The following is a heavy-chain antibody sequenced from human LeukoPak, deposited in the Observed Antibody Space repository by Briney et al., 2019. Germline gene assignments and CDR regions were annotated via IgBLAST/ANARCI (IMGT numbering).Heavy chain of an antibody. V-gene: IGHV3-48*02. D-gene: IGHD2-21*02. CDR1: GFTFSSYS. J-gene: IGHJ4*02. CDR2: ISSSSSI. CDR3: ARVPYCGGDCGIDY. Sequence: PGGSLRLSCAASGFTFSSYSMNWVRQAPGKGLEWVSYISSSSSIYYADSVKGRFTISRDNAKNSLYLQMNSLRDEDTAVYYCARVPYCGGDCGIDYWGQGTLVTVSS.